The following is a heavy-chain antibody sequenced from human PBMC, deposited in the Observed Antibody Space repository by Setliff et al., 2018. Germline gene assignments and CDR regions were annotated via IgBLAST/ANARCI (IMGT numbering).Heavy chain of an antibody. V-gene: IGHV3-7*01. CDR1: GFTFSSYW. Sequence: SGGSLRLSCAASGFTFSSYWMNWVRQAPGKGLEWVANIKQDGSEKYYVGSVKGRFTISRDNAKNSLYLQMNSLRAEDTAVYYCARDSGYSSSWYAQKYYFDYWGQGTLVTVS. CDR3: ARDSGYSSSWYAQKYYFDY. CDR2: IKQDGSEK. D-gene: IGHD6-13*01. J-gene: IGHJ4*02.